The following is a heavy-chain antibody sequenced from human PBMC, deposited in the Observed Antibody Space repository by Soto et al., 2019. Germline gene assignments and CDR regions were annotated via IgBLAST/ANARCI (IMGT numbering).Heavy chain of an antibody. D-gene: IGHD6-6*01. CDR2: IYYSGST. CDR3: ARSRGRGGSSAFLVDY. Sequence: QVQLQELGPGLVKPSQTLSLTCTVSGGSISSGGYYWSWIRQHPGKGLEWIGYIYYSGSTYYNPSLKSRVTISVDTSKNQFSLKLSSVTAADTAVYYCARSRGRGGSSAFLVDYWGQGTLVTVSS. V-gene: IGHV4-31*03. J-gene: IGHJ4*02. CDR1: GGSISSGGYY.